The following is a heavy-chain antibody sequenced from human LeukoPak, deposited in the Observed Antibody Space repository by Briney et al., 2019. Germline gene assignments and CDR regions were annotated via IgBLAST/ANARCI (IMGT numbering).Heavy chain of an antibody. Sequence: GSSVKVSCKASGGTFSSYTISWVRQAPGQGLEWMGRIIPILGIANYAQKFQGRVTITADKSTSTAYMELSSLRSEDTAVYYCARGGAPYGSGSYYNGLDYWGQGTLVTVSS. D-gene: IGHD3-10*01. J-gene: IGHJ4*02. V-gene: IGHV1-69*02. CDR3: ARGGAPYGSGSYYNGLDY. CDR2: IIPILGIA. CDR1: GGTFSSYT.